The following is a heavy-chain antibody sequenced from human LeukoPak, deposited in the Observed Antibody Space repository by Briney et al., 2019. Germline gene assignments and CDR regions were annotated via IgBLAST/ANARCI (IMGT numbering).Heavy chain of an antibody. CDR3: AKEKDSSGYYYGVDY. J-gene: IGHJ4*02. CDR1: GFTFDDYA. CDR2: ISGDGGST. D-gene: IGHD3-22*01. Sequence: GSLRLSCAASGFTFDDYAMHWVRQAPGKGLEWVSLISGDGGSTYYADSVKGRFTISRDNSKNSLYLQMNSLRTEDTALYYCAKEKDSSGYYYGVDYWGQGTLVTVSS. V-gene: IGHV3-43*02.